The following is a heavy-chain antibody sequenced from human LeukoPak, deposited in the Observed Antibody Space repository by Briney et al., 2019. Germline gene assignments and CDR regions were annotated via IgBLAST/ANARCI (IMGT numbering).Heavy chain of an antibody. CDR1: GYTFTSYY. CDR3: ARIPLGYYDFWSGYYYFDY. J-gene: IGHJ4*02. V-gene: IGHV1-46*01. Sequence: GESLQVSCQASGYTFTSYYMHWVRQAPGQGLEWMGIINPSGGSTSYAQKLQGRVTMTTDTSTSTAYMELRSLRSDDTAVYYCARIPLGYYDFWSGYYYFDYWGQGTLVTVSS. D-gene: IGHD3-3*01. CDR2: INPSGGST.